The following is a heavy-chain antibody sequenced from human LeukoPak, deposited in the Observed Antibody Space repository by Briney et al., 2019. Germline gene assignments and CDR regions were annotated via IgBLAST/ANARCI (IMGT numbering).Heavy chain of an antibody. CDR1: GFTFDDYG. J-gene: IGHJ4*02. V-gene: IGHV3-20*04. CDR2: INWNAGSI. D-gene: IGHD1-26*01. CDR3: ARVFSGSFDC. Sequence: GGSLRLSCAASGFTFDDYGMSWVRQAPGKGLEWVSGINWNAGSIGYADSVKGRFTISRDSAKNSLYLQMNSLRVEDTALYYCARVFSGSFDCWGQGTLVTVSS.